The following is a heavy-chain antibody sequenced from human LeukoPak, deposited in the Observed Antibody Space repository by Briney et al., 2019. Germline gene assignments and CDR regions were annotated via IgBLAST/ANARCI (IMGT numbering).Heavy chain of an antibody. J-gene: IGHJ5*02. CDR3: AKEGYSGYDYVPWFDP. Sequence: GGSLRLSCAASGFTFSSYGMHWVRQAPGKGLEWVAFIRYDGSNKYYADSVKGRFTISRDNSKNTLYLQMNSRRAEDTAVYYCAKEGYSGYDYVPWFDPWGQGTLVTVSS. V-gene: IGHV3-30*02. CDR2: IRYDGSNK. D-gene: IGHD5-12*01. CDR1: GFTFSSYG.